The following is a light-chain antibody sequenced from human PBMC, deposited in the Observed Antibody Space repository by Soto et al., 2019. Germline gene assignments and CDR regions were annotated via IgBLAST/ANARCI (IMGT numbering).Light chain of an antibody. CDR1: QDIGND. Sequence: DIQMTQSPSSLSASVGDRVTITCRASQDIGNDLGWFQQKPGKAPKRLIYAASSLQSGVPSRFSGSVSGTEFILTISSLQPEDFATYYCLQHNNYPPTFGQGTRVEI. CDR3: LQHNNYPPT. V-gene: IGKV1-17*01. J-gene: IGKJ1*01. CDR2: AAS.